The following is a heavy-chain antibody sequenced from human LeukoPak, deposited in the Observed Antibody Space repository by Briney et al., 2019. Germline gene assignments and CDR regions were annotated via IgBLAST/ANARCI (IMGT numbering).Heavy chain of an antibody. CDR3: ARAYRNYYDTSGASGH. CDR2: ISYDGSYK. D-gene: IGHD3-22*01. V-gene: IGHV3-30*04. J-gene: IGHJ1*01. Sequence: GMSPRLSCAASGFTFNSYDMHWVRQAPGKGLECVTIISYDGSYKYYADSVKGRFTISRDNSKNTLYLQMNSLRAEDTAVYYCARAYRNYYDTSGASGHWGQGTLVTVSS. CDR1: GFTFNSYD.